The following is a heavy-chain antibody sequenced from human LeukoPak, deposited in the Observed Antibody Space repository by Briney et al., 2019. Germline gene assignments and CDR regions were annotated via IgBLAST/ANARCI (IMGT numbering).Heavy chain of an antibody. J-gene: IGHJ4*02. CDR3: ATALYYYVWSISPWSGEYYFDY. CDR2: FDPEDGET. V-gene: IGHV1-24*01. D-gene: IGHD3-10*02. Sequence: ASVKVSCKVSGYTLTELSMHWMRQAPGKGLEWMGGFDPEDGETIYAQKFQGRVTMTEDTSTDTAYMELSSLRSEDTAVYYCATALYYYVWSISPWSGEYYFDYWGQGTLVTVSS. CDR1: GYTLTELS.